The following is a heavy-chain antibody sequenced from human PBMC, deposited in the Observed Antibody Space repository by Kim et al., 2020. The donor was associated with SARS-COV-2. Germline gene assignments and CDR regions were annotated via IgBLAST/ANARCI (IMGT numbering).Heavy chain of an antibody. CDR3: ARDVWGAADALDI. V-gene: IGHV3-23*01. J-gene: IGHJ3*02. Sequence: YVYSLKDRFTISRDKSKNIVYLQMNSLRVDDTAIYYCARDVWGAADALDIWGQGTLVIVSS. D-gene: IGHD3-16*01.